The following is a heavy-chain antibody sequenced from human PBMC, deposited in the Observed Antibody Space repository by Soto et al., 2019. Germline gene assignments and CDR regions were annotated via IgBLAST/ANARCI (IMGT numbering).Heavy chain of an antibody. CDR3: ARHNGTLYVGYYYHMDV. CDR2: IYYSGYT. D-gene: IGHD3-16*01. Sequence: SGPLSLTCTVYGGSIGSSSFYWGWICQPPGKGLEWIGSIYYSGYTYYNPSLKSRVTISVDTSKNQFSLKLSSVTAADTAVYYCARHNGTLYVGYYYHMDVWGQGTTVT. J-gene: IGHJ6*02. CDR1: GGSIGSSSFY. V-gene: IGHV4-39*01.